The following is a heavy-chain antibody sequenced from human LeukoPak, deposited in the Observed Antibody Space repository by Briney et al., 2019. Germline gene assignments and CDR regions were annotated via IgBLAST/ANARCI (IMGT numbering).Heavy chain of an antibody. CDR1: GGSISSGSYY. Sequence: SETLSLTCTVSGGSISSGSYYWSWIRQPAGKRLEWIGHIYRSGSTNYNPSLKSRVTISLDTSNNQFSLKLSSVTAADTAMYYCVRRGKGLRFFDWVDAFDIWGRGTLVTVSS. CDR3: VRRGKGLRFFDWVDAFDI. D-gene: IGHD3-9*01. CDR2: IYRSGST. V-gene: IGHV4-61*09. J-gene: IGHJ3*02.